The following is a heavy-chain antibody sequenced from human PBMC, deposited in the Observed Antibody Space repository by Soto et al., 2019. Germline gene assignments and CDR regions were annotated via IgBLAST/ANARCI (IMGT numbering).Heavy chain of an antibody. J-gene: IGHJ6*02. D-gene: IGHD3-10*01. CDR3: ARYGSGSYWSDYYYYGMDV. CDR2: ISAYDGDT. Sequence: ASVKVSCKASGYMFISYGISWVRQAPGQGLEWLGWISAYDGDTKYAQKLQGRVTMTTDTSTSTAYMELRSLRSDDTAVYYCARYGSGSYWSDYYYYGMDVWGQGTTVTVSS. V-gene: IGHV1-18*01. CDR1: GYMFISYG.